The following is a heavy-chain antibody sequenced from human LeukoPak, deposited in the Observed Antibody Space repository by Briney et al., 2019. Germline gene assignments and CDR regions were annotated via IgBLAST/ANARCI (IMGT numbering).Heavy chain of an antibody. J-gene: IGHJ6*03. CDR1: AGTFSSYA. Sequence: GASVKVSCKASAGTFSSYAISWVRQAPGQGLEWMGGIIPIFGTANYAQKFQGRVTITADESTSTAYMELSSLRSEDTAVYYCARARAIAVAGYYYYYYMDVWGKGTTVTVSS. V-gene: IGHV1-69*13. D-gene: IGHD6-19*01. CDR2: IIPIFGTA. CDR3: ARARAIAVAGYYYYYYMDV.